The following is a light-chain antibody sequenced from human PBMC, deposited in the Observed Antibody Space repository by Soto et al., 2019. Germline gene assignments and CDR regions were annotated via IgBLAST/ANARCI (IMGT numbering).Light chain of an antibody. CDR1: SSDVGGYNY. CDR3: SSYTSSSTVV. CDR2: DVS. J-gene: IGLJ2*01. Sequence: QSALTQPASVSGSPGQSITISCTGTSSDVGGYNYVSWYQQHPGKAPKFIIYDVSNRPSGVSNRFSGSKSSNTASLTISGLQAEDDADYYCSSYTSSSTVVFGGGTKLTVL. V-gene: IGLV2-14*01.